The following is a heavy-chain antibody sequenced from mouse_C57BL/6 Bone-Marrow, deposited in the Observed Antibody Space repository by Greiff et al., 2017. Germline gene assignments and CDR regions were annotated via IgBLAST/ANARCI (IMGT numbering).Heavy chain of an antibody. J-gene: IGHJ3*01. CDR2: IWSGGST. CDR3: ARNWGGCAY. CDR1: GFSLTSYG. Sequence: VQLQQSGPGLVQPSQSLSITCTVSGFSLTSYGVHWVRQSPGKGLEWLGVIWSGGSTDYNAAFISRLSISKDNSKSQVFFKMNSLQADDTAIYYCARNWGGCAYWGQGTLVTVSA. V-gene: IGHV2-2*01.